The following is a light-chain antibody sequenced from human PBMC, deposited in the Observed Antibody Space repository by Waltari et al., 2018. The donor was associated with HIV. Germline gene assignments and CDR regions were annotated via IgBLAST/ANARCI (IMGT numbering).Light chain of an antibody. CDR1: NIGSRS. CDR3: QVWDSSSDHYV. CDR2: DDS. J-gene: IGLJ1*01. V-gene: IGLV3-21*02. Sequence: SYVLTQPPSVSVAPGQTARITCGGNNIGSRSVHWYQQKPGQAPVRVVYDDSDRPSGIPGRFSGSNSGNTATLTISRVEAGDEADYYSQVWDSSSDHYVLGTGTKVTVL.